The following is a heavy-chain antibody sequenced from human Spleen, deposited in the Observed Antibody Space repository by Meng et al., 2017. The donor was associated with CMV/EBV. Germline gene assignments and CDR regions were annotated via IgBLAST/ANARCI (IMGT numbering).Heavy chain of an antibody. Sequence: GESLKISWASSGFTFSSYSMNWVLQAPGKGLEWVSSISSSSRYIYYADSVTGRFTISSDNAKNSLYLQMNSLRAEDTAVYYCARVNIVVVVAATGFDIWGQGTMVTVSS. CDR2: ISSSSRYI. V-gene: IGHV3-21*01. CDR1: GFTFSSYS. D-gene: IGHD2-15*01. CDR3: ARVNIVVVVAATGFDI. J-gene: IGHJ3*02.